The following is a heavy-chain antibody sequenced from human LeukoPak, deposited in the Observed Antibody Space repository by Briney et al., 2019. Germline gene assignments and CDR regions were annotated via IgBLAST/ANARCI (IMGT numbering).Heavy chain of an antibody. J-gene: IGHJ4*02. CDR2: ISGSGGST. CDR3: VQEGSGSYYNRADY. V-gene: IGHV3-23*01. CDR1: GFTFSSYA. Sequence: GGSLRLSCAASGFTFSSYAMSWVRQAPGKGLEWVSAISGSGGSTYYADSVKGRFTISRDNAKNTLYLQMNSLRAEDTAVYYCVQEGSGSYYNRADYWGQGTLVTVSS. D-gene: IGHD3-10*01.